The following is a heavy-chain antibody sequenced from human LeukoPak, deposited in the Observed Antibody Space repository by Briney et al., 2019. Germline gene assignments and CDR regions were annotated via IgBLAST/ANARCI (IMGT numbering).Heavy chain of an antibody. Sequence: ASVKVSCKASGGTFSSYAISWVRQAPGQGLEWMGGIIPIFGTANYAQKFQGRVTITADESTSTAYMELSSLRSEDTAVYCCASECSGGSCYYAFDIWGQGTMVTVSS. CDR1: GGTFSSYA. V-gene: IGHV1-69*01. CDR2: IIPIFGTA. D-gene: IGHD2-15*01. J-gene: IGHJ3*02. CDR3: ASECSGGSCYYAFDI.